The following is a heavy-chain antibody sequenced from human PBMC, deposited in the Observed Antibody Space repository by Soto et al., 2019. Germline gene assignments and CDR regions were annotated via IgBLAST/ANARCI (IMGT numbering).Heavy chain of an antibody. CDR3: AKATATGGGAFDI. V-gene: IGHV3-73*01. J-gene: IGHJ3*02. CDR2: IRSKANSYAT. Sequence: SGGSLRLSCAASGFTFSGSAMHWVRQASGKGLEWVGRIRSKANSYATAYAASVKGRFTISRDTSQNTVYLQMNSLTAGDTALYYCAKATATGGGAFDICGQGTMVTVSS. D-gene: IGHD1-1*01. CDR1: GFTFSGSA.